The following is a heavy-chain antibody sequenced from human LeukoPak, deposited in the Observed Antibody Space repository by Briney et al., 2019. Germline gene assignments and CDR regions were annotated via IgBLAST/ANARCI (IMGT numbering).Heavy chain of an antibody. V-gene: IGHV3-48*03. Sequence: GGSLRLSCAASGFTFSSYEMNWVRQAPGKGLEWVSYISSSGSTIYYADSVKGRFTISRDNAKNPLYLQMNSLRAEDTAVYYCASGFSSYFDYWGQGTLVTVSS. J-gene: IGHJ4*02. CDR1: GFTFSSYE. CDR2: ISSSGSTI. D-gene: IGHD6-6*01. CDR3: ASGFSSYFDY.